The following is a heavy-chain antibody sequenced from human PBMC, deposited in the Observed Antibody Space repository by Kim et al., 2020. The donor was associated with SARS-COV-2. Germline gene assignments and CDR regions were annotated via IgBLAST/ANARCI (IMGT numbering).Heavy chain of an antibody. CDR2: IWYDGSNK. D-gene: IGHD3-10*01. J-gene: IGHJ4*02. CDR1: GFTFSSYG. CDR3: ARGGGGDPPGY. V-gene: IGHV3-33*01. Sequence: GGSLRLSCAASGFTFSSYGMHWVRQAPGKGLEWVAVIWYDGSNKYYADSVKGRFTISRDNSKNTLYLQMNSLRAEDTAVYYCARGGGGDPPGYWGQGTLVTVSS.